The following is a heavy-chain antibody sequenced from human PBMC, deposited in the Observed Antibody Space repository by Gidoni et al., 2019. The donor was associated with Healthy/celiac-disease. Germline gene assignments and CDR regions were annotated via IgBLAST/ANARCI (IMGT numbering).Heavy chain of an antibody. J-gene: IGHJ5*02. CDR1: GGSISSGGYS. V-gene: IGHV4-30-2*01. CDR2: IYHSGST. Sequence: QLQLQESGSGLVKPSQTLSLTCAVSGGSISSGGYSWSWIRQPPGKGLEWIGYIYHSGSTYYNPSLKSRVTISVDRSKNQFSLKLSSVTAADTAVYYCARVGRHVIQGVTGWFDPWGQGTLVTVSS. D-gene: IGHD3-10*01. CDR3: ARVGRHVIQGVTGWFDP.